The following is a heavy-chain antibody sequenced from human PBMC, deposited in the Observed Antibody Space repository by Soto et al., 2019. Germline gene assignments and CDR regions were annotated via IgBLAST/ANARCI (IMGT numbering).Heavy chain of an antibody. J-gene: IGHJ6*03. V-gene: IGHV4-34*01. CDR3: ARANTGTTMNRYYYMDV. D-gene: IGHD1-1*01. CDR2: IYHSGST. CDR1: GGSFSGYY. Sequence: SETLSLTCAVYGGSFSGYYWSWIRQPPGKGLEWIGEIYHSGSTNYNPSLKSRVTISVDKSKNQFSLKLSSVTAADTAVYYCARANTGTTMNRYYYMDVWGKGTTVTVSS.